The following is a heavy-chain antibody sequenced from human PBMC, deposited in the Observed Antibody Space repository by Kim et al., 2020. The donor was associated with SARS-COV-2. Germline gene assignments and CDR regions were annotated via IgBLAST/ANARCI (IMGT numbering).Heavy chain of an antibody. CDR1: GFTFSSYE. CDR2: ISSSGSTI. D-gene: IGHD2-8*01. Sequence: GGSLRLSCAASGFTFSSYEMNWVRQAPGKGLEWVSYISSSGSTIYYADSVKGRFTISRDNAKNSLYLQMNSLRAEDTAVYYCARWGYLGVLATNFGYFDLWGRGTLVTVSS. J-gene: IGHJ2*01. V-gene: IGHV3-48*03. CDR3: ARWGYLGVLATNFGYFDL.